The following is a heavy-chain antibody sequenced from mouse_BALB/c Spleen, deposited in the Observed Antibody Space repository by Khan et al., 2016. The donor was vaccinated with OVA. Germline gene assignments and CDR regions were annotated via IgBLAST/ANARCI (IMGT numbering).Heavy chain of an antibody. Sequence: QVQLKESGPGLVQPSHSLSITCTVSGFSLTSYCVHWVRQSPGKGLEWLGVIWRVGSTVYNAAFISRLNISKDNSKNQDFFKMSSLQSEDTAIYYCARKYDCEGGVAYWGQGTLVTVSA. V-gene: IGHV2-2*01. CDR1: GFSLTSYC. CDR3: ARKYDCEGGVAY. CDR2: IWRVGST. D-gene: IGHD2-4*01. J-gene: IGHJ3*01.